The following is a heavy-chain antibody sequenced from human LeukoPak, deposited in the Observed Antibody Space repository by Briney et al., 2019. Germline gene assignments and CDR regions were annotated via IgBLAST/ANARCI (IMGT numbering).Heavy chain of an antibody. V-gene: IGHV1-46*01. J-gene: IGHJ4*02. CDR3: ARDQEAFDY. Sequence: ASVKVSCKASGYSFTSNYKHWVRQAPGQGLEWMGMIYPRDGSTSYAQKFQGRDTVTRDTSTSTVHMELSGLRSEDTAVYYCARDQEAFDYWGQGTLVTVSS. CDR1: GYSFTSNY. CDR2: IYPRDGST.